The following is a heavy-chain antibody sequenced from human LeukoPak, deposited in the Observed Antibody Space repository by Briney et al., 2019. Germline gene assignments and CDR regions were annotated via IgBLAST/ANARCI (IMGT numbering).Heavy chain of an antibody. D-gene: IGHD3-9*01. CDR3: ARHGRPELRYFDWLLFDL. V-gene: IGHV4-34*01. J-gene: IGHJ4*02. CDR2: INHSVST. CDR1: GGSFSGYY. Sequence: PSETLSLTCAVYGGSFSGYYWSWIRQPPGKGLEWIGEINHSVSTSYNPSLKSRATISIDTSKNQFSLKLSSVTAADTAVYYCARHGRPELRYFDWLLFDLWGQGTLVTVSS.